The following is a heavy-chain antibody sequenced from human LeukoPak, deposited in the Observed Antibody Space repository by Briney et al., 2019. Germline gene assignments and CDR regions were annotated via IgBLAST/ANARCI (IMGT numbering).Heavy chain of an antibody. CDR2: ISSNGGST. CDR3: ARDRGSLPGYFDY. V-gene: IGHV3-64*01. CDR1: GFTFSNYA. D-gene: IGHD3-10*01. J-gene: IGHJ4*02. Sequence: GGSLRLSCAASGFTFSNYAMHWVRQAPGKGLEYVSTISSNGGSTYYANSVKGRFTISRDNSKNTLYLQMGSLRAEDIAVYCCARDRGSLPGYFDYWGQGTLVTVSS.